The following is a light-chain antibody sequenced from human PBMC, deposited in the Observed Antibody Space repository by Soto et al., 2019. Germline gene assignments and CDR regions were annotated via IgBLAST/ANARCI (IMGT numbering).Light chain of an antibody. CDR3: QQYNNWPRT. CDR2: GAS. J-gene: IGKJ1*01. CDR1: QSVSSS. V-gene: IGKV3-15*01. Sequence: EIVLTQSPGTLSLSPGEGATLSCRASQSVSSSYIAWYQQRPGQAPRLPMYGASTRADGIPARFSGSGSGTEFTLTSNSLQSEDFAVYYCQQYNNWPRTFGQGTKVDIK.